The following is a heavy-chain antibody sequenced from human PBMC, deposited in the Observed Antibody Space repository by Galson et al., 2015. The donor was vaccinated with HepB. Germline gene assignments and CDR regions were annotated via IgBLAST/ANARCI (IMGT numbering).Heavy chain of an antibody. Sequence: SLRLSCAASGFTFSSYAMSWVRQAPGKGLEWVSSISGGGGFTYYAYYADSVKGRFAISRDNSKNTLFLQMSSLRAEGTALYYCARDRGASAGASDYWGQGTLVTVSS. D-gene: IGHD6-13*01. J-gene: IGHJ4*02. V-gene: IGHV3-23*01. CDR1: GFTFSSYA. CDR2: ISGGGGFTYYA. CDR3: ARDRGASAGASDY.